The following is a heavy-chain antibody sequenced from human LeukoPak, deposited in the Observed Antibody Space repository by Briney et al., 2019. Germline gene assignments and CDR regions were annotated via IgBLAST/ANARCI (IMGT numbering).Heavy chain of an antibody. D-gene: IGHD3-16*01. Sequence: GGSLRLSCVASGSPFDRYWMSWVRQAPGKGLEWVANIKHDGSEKNFVDSVKGRFTISRDNAENSLFLQMNSLRADDTAVCFCARQPIYEAYFDFWGQGTLVTVSS. CDR1: GSPFDRYW. V-gene: IGHV3-7*01. CDR2: IKHDGSEK. J-gene: IGHJ4*02. CDR3: ARQPIYEAYFDF.